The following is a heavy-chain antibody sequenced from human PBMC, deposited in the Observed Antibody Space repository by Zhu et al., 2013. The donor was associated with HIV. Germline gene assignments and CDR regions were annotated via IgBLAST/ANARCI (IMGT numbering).Heavy chain of an antibody. CDR1: GYTFTSYD. Sequence: QVQLVQSGAEVKKPGASVKVSCKASGYTFTSYDINWVRQATGQGLEWMGWMNPNSGNTGYAQKFQGRVTMTRNTSISTAYMELSSLRSEDTAVYYCARGPRIRAFTWEWLSHYWYFDLWGRGTLVTVSS. D-gene: IGHD3-3*01. CDR3: ARGPRIRAFTWEWLSHYWYFDL. V-gene: IGHV1-8*01. J-gene: IGHJ2*01. CDR2: MNPNSGNT.